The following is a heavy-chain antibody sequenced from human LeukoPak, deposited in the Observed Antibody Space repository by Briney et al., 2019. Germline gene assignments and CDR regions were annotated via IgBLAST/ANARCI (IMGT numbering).Heavy chain of an antibody. CDR3: ARRKRGYSYGCYYYYGMDV. J-gene: IGHJ6*02. V-gene: IGHV4-39*01. CDR2: IYYSGST. CDR1: GGSISSSSYY. D-gene: IGHD5-18*01. Sequence: SETLSLTCTVSGGSISSSSYYWGWIRQPPGKGLEWIGSIYYSGSTYYNPSLKSRVTISVDTSKNQFSLKLSSVTAADTAVYYCARRKRGYSYGCYYYYGMDVWGQGTTVTVSS.